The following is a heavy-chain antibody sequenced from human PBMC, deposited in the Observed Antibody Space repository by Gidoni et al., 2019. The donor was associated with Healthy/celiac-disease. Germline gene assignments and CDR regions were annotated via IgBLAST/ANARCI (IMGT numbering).Heavy chain of an antibody. J-gene: IGHJ4*02. V-gene: IGHV3-48*03. CDR2: ISSSGSTI. CDR3: ARDTSMTTTPSSDY. D-gene: IGHD4-17*01. Sequence: EVQLVESGGGLVQPGGSLRLSCAAAGCTFSSYEMNWVRQAPGKGLEWVSYISSSGSTIYYADSVKGRFTISRDNAKNSLYLQMNSLRAEDTAVYYCARDTSMTTTPSSDYWGQGTLVTVSS. CDR1: GCTFSSYE.